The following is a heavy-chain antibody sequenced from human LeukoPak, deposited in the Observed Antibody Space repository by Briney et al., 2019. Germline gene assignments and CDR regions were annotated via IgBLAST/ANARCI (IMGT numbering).Heavy chain of an antibody. D-gene: IGHD6-19*01. Sequence: GGSLRLSCAASGFTFSSYAMSWVRQAPGKGLEWVSGISGGGDSTHYADSVKGRFTISRDNSKNTLYMQMYSMRSEDTAIYYCAKDRGYSSGWYSDYWGQGTLVTVSS. CDR2: ISGGGDST. CDR1: GFTFSSYA. CDR3: AKDRGYSSGWYSDY. V-gene: IGHV3-23*01. J-gene: IGHJ4*02.